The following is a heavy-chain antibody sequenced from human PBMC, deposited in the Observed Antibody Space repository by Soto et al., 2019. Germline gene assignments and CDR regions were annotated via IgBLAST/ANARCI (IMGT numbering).Heavy chain of an antibody. D-gene: IGHD3-10*01. V-gene: IGHV4-30-4*01. CDR2: ICYGGST. J-gene: IGHJ5*02. Sequence: SETLSLTCSVSGGSINSYGYCWSWIRQHPGKGLEWIGYICYGGSTYYNPSLKSRVTISIVTSNDRFSLNLSSVTAADTAVYYCARVWLRGLYSNHDAGFDPWGQGTLVTVSS. CDR1: GGSINSYGYC. CDR3: ARVWLRGLYSNHDAGFDP.